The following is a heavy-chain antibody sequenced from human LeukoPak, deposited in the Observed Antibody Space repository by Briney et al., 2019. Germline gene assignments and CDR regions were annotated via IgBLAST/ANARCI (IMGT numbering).Heavy chain of an antibody. V-gene: IGHV1-18*01. J-gene: IGHJ4*02. Sequence: GASVKVSCKASGCTFTSYGISWVRQAPGQGLEWMGWISAYNGNTNYAQKLQGRVTMTTDTSTSTAYMELRSLRSDDTAVYYCARGSRGYSYGYSDYWGQGTLVTVSS. CDR1: GCTFTSYG. CDR2: ISAYNGNT. D-gene: IGHD5-18*01. CDR3: ARGSRGYSYGYSDY.